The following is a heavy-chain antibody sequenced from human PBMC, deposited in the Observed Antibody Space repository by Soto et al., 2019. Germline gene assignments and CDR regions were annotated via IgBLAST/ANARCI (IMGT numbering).Heavy chain of an antibody. CDR3: AKDSTTATTNFHY. D-gene: IGHD4-17*01. V-gene: IGHV3-48*04. Sequence: MLGCRLALEKKMVRVSYISSSGITTYYADSVNGRFTISTDNAKNSLYLQMNSLRADDTDVYYCAKDSTTATTNFHYCG. CDR2: ISSSGITT. J-gene: IGHJ4*01.